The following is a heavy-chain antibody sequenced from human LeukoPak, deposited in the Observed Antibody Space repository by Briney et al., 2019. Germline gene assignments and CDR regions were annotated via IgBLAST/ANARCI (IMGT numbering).Heavy chain of an antibody. Sequence: GGSLRLSCAASGFTFSSYEMNWVRQAPGKGLEWVSYISSSGSTIYYADSVKGRFTISRDNAKNSLYLQMNSLRAEDTAVYYCGRERGGSSCSPGGMDVGGKGTRVTVSS. CDR1: GFTFSSYE. CDR2: ISSSGSTI. D-gene: IGHD6-13*01. V-gene: IGHV3-48*03. J-gene: IGHJ6*04. CDR3: GRERGGSSCSPGGMDV.